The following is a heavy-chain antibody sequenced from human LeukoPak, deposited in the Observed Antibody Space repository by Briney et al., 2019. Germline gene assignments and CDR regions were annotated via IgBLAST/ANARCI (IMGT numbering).Heavy chain of an antibody. CDR2: INPNSGGT. V-gene: IGHV1-2*04. CDR3: ARDPGGSGSYLYYFDY. J-gene: IGHJ4*02. D-gene: IGHD3-10*01. CDR1: GYTFTGYY. Sequence: ASVKLSCKASGYTFTGYYMHWVRQAPGQGLEWMGWINPNSGGTNYAQKFQGWVTMTRDTSISTAYMELSRLRSDDTAVYYCARDPGGSGSYLYYFDYWGQGTLVTVSS.